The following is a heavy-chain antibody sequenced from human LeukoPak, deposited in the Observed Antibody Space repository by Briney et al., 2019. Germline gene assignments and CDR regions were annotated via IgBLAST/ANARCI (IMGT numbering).Heavy chain of an antibody. CDR3: AKDRGHTTGWFTDC. J-gene: IGHJ4*02. D-gene: IGHD6-19*01. CDR2: IKSIADST. V-gene: IGHV3-23*01. Sequence: GGALRLSCAASGFTFSDYAMSWVRQAPGKGLECISTIKSIADSTYYVYSLKGRFTLSPDNSRNTMYLQMNSLRADDTAVYYCAKDRGHTTGWFTDCWGQGTLVTVPS. CDR1: GFTFSDYA.